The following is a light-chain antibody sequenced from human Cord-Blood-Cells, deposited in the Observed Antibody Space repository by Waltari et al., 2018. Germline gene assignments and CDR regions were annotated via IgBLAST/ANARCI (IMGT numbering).Light chain of an antibody. CDR3: QQSYSTLMYT. Sequence: DIQMTQFPSSLSASLGDRVTITCRASQIISSYLNWYQQKPGEAPKLLIYAASSFQSGVPSRFSGSGSGTDFTLTISSLQPEDFATYYCQQSYSTLMYTFGQGTKLEIK. CDR1: QIISSY. J-gene: IGKJ2*01. CDR2: AAS. V-gene: IGKV1-39*01.